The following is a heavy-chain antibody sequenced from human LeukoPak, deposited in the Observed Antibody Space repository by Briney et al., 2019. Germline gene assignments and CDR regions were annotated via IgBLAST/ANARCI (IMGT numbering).Heavy chain of an antibody. D-gene: IGHD1-26*01. Sequence: PGRALRLSCAASGFTFSRYGMHWVRQAPGKGLEWVAVIWYDGSNKYYADAVKGRFTISRDNSKHTLYLHINRLRAEDTAVYYCARDIVGATLSYSYYYGMDVWGQGTTVTVSS. CDR3: ARDIVGATLSYSYYYGMDV. CDR1: GFTFSRYG. V-gene: IGHV3-33*01. J-gene: IGHJ6*02. CDR2: IWYDGSNK.